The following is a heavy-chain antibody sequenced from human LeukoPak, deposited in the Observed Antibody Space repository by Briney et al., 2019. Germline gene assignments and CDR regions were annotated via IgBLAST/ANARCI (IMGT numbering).Heavy chain of an antibody. J-gene: IGHJ3*02. CDR2: ISSSGSTI. CDR1: GFTFSDYY. Sequence: GGSLRLSCAASGFTFSDYYMSWIRQAPGKGLEWVSYISSSGSTIYYADSVKGRFTISRDNAKNSLYLQMNSLRAEDTAVYYCAKDPGGASLSAFDIWGQGTMVTVSS. CDR3: AKDPGGASLSAFDI. V-gene: IGHV3-11*01. D-gene: IGHD1-26*01.